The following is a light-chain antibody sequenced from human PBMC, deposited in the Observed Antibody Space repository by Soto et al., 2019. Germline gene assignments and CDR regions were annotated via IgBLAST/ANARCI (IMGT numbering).Light chain of an antibody. CDR2: GNS. V-gene: IGLV1-40*01. CDR3: QSYDSSLTALYV. CDR1: SSNIGAGYD. J-gene: IGLJ1*01. Sequence: QSVLTQPPSVSWAPGQRVTISCTGSSSNIGAGYDVQCYQQLPGTAPKLLMYGNSNRPSGVPDRFSGSKSGTSASLAITGLQAEYEADYYCQSYDSSLTALYVFGIRNKVTVL.